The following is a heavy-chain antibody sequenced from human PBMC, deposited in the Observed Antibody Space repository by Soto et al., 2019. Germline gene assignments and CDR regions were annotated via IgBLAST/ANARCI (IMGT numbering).Heavy chain of an antibody. CDR3: ARVSSRYCSGSSCYEGFAY. J-gene: IGHJ4*02. CDR1: GFTFSSYS. CDR2: ISTSSSYI. V-gene: IGHV3-21*01. D-gene: IGHD2-15*01. Sequence: GGSLRLSCAASGFTFSSYSMNWVRQAPGKGLEWVSSISTSSSYIYYADSVKGRFTISRDNAKHSLYLQMNSLKAEDTAVYYCARVSSRYCSGSSCYEGFAYWGEGT.